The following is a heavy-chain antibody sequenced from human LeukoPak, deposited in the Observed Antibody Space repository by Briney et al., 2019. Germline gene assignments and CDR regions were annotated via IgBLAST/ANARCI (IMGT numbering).Heavy chain of an antibody. V-gene: IGHV5-10-1*01. CDR3: AIHATYNWSDDY. CDR1: GSRFTTYW. J-gene: IGHJ4*02. CDR2: IDPSDYYT. D-gene: IGHD1-1*01. Sequence: LGESLQISCQGSGSRFTTYWISWVRQMPGKGLEWMGRIDPSDYYTNYSPSFQGHVTISADKSISTGYLQWSSLKASDTAMYYCAIHATYNWSDDYWGRGTLVTVSS.